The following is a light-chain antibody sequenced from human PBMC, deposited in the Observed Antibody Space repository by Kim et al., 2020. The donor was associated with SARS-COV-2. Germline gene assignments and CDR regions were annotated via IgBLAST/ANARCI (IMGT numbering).Light chain of an antibody. CDR3: QQYDDWPPWT. CDR2: GAS. V-gene: IGKV3-15*01. J-gene: IGKJ1*01. CDR1: QSVSSN. Sequence: SQGDTATHSCRAIQSVSSNEARYQQKPGRAPRLRIYGASTRATDIPARFSGSGSVTDFTLTISSLQSEDLAVYHCQQYDDWPPWTFGQGNKVDIK.